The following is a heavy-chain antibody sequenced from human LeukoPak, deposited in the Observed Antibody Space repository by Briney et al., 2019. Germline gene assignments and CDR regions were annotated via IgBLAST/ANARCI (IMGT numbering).Heavy chain of an antibody. CDR3: ARGVSGSGNPYYYYYYYMDV. J-gene: IGHJ6*03. Sequence: SETLSLTCAVYGGSFSGYYWSWIRQPPGKGLEWIGEINHSGSTNYNPSLKSRVTISVDTSKNQFSLKLSSVTAADTAVYCCARGVSGSGNPYYYYYYYMDVWGKGTTVTVSS. V-gene: IGHV4-34*01. CDR2: INHSGST. CDR1: GGSFSGYY. D-gene: IGHD3-10*01.